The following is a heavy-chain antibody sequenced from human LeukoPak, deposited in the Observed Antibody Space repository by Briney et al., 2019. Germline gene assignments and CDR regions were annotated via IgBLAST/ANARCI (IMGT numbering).Heavy chain of an antibody. V-gene: IGHV3-48*03. CDR3: ARGGYSYGYTYFDY. D-gene: IGHD5-18*01. Sequence: GGSLRLSCAASGFTFRSYEMNWVRHATGKGLERVSYISSSGSTIYYADSVKGRFTISRDNAKNSLYLQMNSLRAEDTAVYYCARGGYSYGYTYFDYWGQGTLVTVSS. CDR1: GFTFRSYE. CDR2: ISSSGSTI. J-gene: IGHJ4*02.